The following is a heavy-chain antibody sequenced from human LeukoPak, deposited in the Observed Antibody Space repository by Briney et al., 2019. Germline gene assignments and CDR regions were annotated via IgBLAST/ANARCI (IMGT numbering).Heavy chain of an antibody. D-gene: IGHD6-13*01. CDR3: AKDHEAASFDY. CDR2: IGYDGSNK. J-gene: IGHJ4*02. V-gene: IGHV3-30*02. CDR1: GFSFSSYA. Sequence: GGSLRLSCAASGFSFSSYAMHWVRQAPDKGLEWVAFIGYDGSNKYYADFVKGRFTISRDNSKNTLNLQMNSLRPEDTAVYYCAKDHEAASFDYWGQGTLVTVSS.